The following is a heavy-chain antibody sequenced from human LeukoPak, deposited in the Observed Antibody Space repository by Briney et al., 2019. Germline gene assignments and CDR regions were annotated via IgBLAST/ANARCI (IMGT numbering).Heavy chain of an antibody. V-gene: IGHV4-38-2*01. D-gene: IGHD3-10*01. CDR3: ARAPDMVRGVSLEFDP. Sequence: SETLSLTCAVSGYSISSGYYWGWIRQPPGKGVEWVGSIYHSGSTYYNPSLKSRVTISVDTSKNQFSLKLSSVTAADTAVYYCARAPDMVRGVSLEFDPWGQGTLVTVSS. CDR1: GYSISSGYY. J-gene: IGHJ5*02. CDR2: IYHSGST.